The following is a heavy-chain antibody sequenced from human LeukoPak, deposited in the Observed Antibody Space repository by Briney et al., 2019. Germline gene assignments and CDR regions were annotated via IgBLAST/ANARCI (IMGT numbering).Heavy chain of an antibody. Sequence: GGSLRLSCAASGFTFSSYWMNWVRQAPGKGLVWVSRIASDGSSTTYADSVKGRFSISRDNAKNTLYLQMNSLRVEDTVVYYCARGRPHGNDYWGQGTLVTVSS. V-gene: IGHV3-74*01. CDR3: ARGRPHGNDY. CDR1: GFTFSSYW. CDR2: IASDGSST. D-gene: IGHD4-23*01. J-gene: IGHJ4*02.